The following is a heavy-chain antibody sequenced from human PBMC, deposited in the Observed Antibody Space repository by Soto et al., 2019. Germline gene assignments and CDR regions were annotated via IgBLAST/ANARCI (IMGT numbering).Heavy chain of an antibody. V-gene: IGHV3-33*01. D-gene: IGHD4-17*01. J-gene: IGHJ6*02. CDR3: ARESTPAEYGDKIYYYYGMDV. Sequence: PGGSLRLSCAASGFTFSSYGMHWVRQAPGKGLEWVAVIWYDGSNKYYADSVKGRSTISRDNSKNTLYLQMNSLRAEDTAVYYCARESTPAEYGDKIYYYYGMDVWGQGTTVTVSS. CDR2: IWYDGSNK. CDR1: GFTFSSYG.